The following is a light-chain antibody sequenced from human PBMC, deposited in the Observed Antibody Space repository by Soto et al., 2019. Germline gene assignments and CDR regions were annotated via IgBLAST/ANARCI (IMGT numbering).Light chain of an antibody. CDR1: QGISTY. V-gene: IGKV1-27*01. J-gene: IGKJ1*01. Sequence: DIQMTQSPSSLSASVGDRVTITCRASQGISTYLAWYQQKPGKVPKLLIYAASTLHSGVPSRFSGSGSGTDFTLTISSLQPEDVATYYCQKYNSAPPTFGQGNKVEIK. CDR3: QKYNSAPPT. CDR2: AAS.